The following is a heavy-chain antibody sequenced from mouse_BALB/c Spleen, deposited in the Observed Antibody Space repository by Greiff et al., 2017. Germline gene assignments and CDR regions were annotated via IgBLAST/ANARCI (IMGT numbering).Heavy chain of an antibody. CDR1: GYTFTSYW. CDR2: INPSTGYT. Sequence: VQLQQSGAELAKPGASVKMSCKASGYTFTSYWMHWVKQRPGQGLEWIGYINPSTGYTEYNQKFKDKATLTADKSSSTAYMQLSSLTSEYSAVYYCARGKLGPFDYWGQGTTLTVSS. CDR3: ARGKLGPFDY. V-gene: IGHV1-7*01. D-gene: IGHD4-1*01. J-gene: IGHJ2*01.